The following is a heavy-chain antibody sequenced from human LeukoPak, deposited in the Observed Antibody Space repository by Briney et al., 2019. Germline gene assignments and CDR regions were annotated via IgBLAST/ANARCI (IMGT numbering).Heavy chain of an antibody. Sequence: ASVKVSCKASGYIFTGYYMHWVRQAPGQGLEWMGWINTNTGNPTYAQGFTGRFVFSLDTSVSTAYLQISSLKAEDTAVYYCARDGAYYYDSSGYYYDWFDPWGQGTLVTVSS. CDR2: INTNTGNP. CDR1: GYIFTGYY. CDR3: ARDGAYYYDSSGYYYDWFDP. J-gene: IGHJ5*02. D-gene: IGHD3-22*01. V-gene: IGHV7-4-1*02.